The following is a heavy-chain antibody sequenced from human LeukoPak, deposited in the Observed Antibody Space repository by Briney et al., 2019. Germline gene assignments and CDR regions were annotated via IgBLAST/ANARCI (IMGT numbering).Heavy chain of an antibody. V-gene: IGHV1-8*01. CDR3: ARGKPSYDILTGYYVLAYYYYYYYMDV. Sequence: ASVKVSCKASGYTFTSYDINWVRQATGQVLEWMGWMNPNSGNTGYAQKFQGRVTMTRNTSISTAYMELSSLRSEDTAVYYCARGKPSYDILTGYYVLAYYYYYYYMDVWGKGTTVTVSS. D-gene: IGHD3-9*01. CDR1: GYTFTSYD. CDR2: MNPNSGNT. J-gene: IGHJ6*03.